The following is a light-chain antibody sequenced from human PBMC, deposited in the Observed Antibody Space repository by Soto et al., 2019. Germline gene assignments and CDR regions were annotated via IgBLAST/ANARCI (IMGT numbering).Light chain of an antibody. CDR2: GAS. CDR3: HQYNNLWT. CDR1: QSVSSR. J-gene: IGKJ1*01. Sequence: EIVMTQSPATLSVSPGERVTLSCRASQSVSSRLAWYQQKPGQSPRLLIYGASTRATGIPARFSGSGSGTEFTLTISSLPSEDFGVYYCHQYNNLWTFGQGTKVDI. V-gene: IGKV3-15*01.